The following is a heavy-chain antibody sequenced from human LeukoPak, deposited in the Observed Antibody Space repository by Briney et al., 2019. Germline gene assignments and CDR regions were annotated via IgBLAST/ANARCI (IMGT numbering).Heavy chain of an antibody. CDR3: ARVRWGNYYYYYGMDV. CDR2: IIPILGIA. V-gene: IGHV1-69*02. CDR1: GGTFSSYT. J-gene: IGHJ6*02. Sequence: GSSVKLSCKASGGTFSSYTISWVRQAPGQGLEWMGRIIPILGIANYAQKFQGRVTITADKSTSTAYMELSSLRSEDTAVYYCARVRWGNYYYYYGMDVWGQGTTVTVSS. D-gene: IGHD7-27*01.